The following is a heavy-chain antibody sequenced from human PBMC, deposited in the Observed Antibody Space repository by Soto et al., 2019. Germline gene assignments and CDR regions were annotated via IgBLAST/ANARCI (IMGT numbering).Heavy chain of an antibody. CDR1: GGSISSSSYY. CDR2: IYYSGST. Sequence: QLQLQESGPGLVKPSETLSLTCTVSGGSISSSSYYWGWIRQPPGKGLEWIGSIYYSGSTYYNPSLKSRVTISVDTSKNQFSLKLSSVTAADTAVYYCARAWSPYDSSGYYYVHFDYWGQGTLVTVSS. CDR3: ARAWSPYDSSGYYYVHFDY. J-gene: IGHJ4*02. V-gene: IGHV4-39*01. D-gene: IGHD3-22*01.